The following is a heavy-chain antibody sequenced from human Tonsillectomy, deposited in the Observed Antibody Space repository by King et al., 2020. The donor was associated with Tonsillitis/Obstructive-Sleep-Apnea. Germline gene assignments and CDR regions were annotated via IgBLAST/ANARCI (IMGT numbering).Heavy chain of an antibody. CDR1: GFTFSDYY. J-gene: IGHJ4*02. Sequence: VQLVESGGGLVKPGGSLRLSCAASGFTFSDYYMSLIRQAPGKGLEWVSYISISSSYTNYADSVKGRFTISRDNATNSLYLQMNRLRAEDTAVYYCARMYGDYVEAFDYWGQGTLVTVSS. CDR3: ARMYGDYVEAFDY. D-gene: IGHD4-17*01. V-gene: IGHV3-11*05. CDR2: ISISSSYT.